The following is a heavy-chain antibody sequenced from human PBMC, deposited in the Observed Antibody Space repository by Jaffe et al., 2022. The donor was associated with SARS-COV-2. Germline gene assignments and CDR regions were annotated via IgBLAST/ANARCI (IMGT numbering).Heavy chain of an antibody. CDR1: GYSFSSYG. CDR3: ARGLEDDYVGGNYRLSAFDI. V-gene: IGHV1-18*01. J-gene: IGHJ3*02. Sequence: QVQLLQSGAEVKKPGASVKVSCKASGYSFSSYGITWVRQAPGQGLEWMGWISVYNGNTNYVEKLQGRVTMTTDTSTSTAYMEMRSLRSDDTAVYYCARGLEDDYVGGNYRLSAFDIWGQGTMVTVAS. CDR2: ISVYNGNT. D-gene: IGHD3-16*02.